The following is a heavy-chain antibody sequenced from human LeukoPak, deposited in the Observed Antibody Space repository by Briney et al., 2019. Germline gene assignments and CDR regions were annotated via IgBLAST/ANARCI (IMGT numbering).Heavy chain of an antibody. CDR1: GYTFTGYY. J-gene: IGHJ4*02. Sequence: ASVKVSCKASGYTFTGYYMHWVRQAPGQGLEWMGCINPNRDGTNYAQKVQGRVTITRDRSISKASMELSMLRSSDTAVYYCGGGAIVRGFIRRDLDYWGQGTLVTVSS. CDR3: GGGAIVRGFIRRDLDY. D-gene: IGHD3-10*01. CDR2: INPNRDGT. V-gene: IGHV1-2*02.